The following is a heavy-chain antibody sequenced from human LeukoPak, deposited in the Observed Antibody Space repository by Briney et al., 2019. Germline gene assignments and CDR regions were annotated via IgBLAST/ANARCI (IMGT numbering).Heavy chain of an antibody. CDR3: ARVGSGSFDY. CDR1: GGSISSYY. J-gene: IGHJ4*02. CDR2: IYYSGNT. Sequence: SGTLSLTCTVSGGSISSYYWSWLRQAPGKGLEWIGYIYYSGNTNYNPSLKSRVTISIDTSKIQFYLKLISVTAADTAVYYCARVGSGSFDYWGQGTLVTVSS. D-gene: IGHD1-26*01. V-gene: IGHV4-59*01.